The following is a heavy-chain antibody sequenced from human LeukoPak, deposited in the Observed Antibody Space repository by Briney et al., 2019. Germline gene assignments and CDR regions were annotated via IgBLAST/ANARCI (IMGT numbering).Heavy chain of an antibody. CDR3: ARLPFCGTTSCPFDY. CDR2: IHHGGST. Sequence: SETLSLTCTVSGGSISSSSYKWAWIRQPPGKGLEWIGAIHHGGSTYYNPSLKSRVTISVDTSKNQFSLKLSSVTAADTAFYYCARLPFCGTTSCPFDYWGQGTLVTVSS. J-gene: IGHJ4*02. CDR1: GGSISSSSYK. D-gene: IGHD2-2*01. V-gene: IGHV4-39*01.